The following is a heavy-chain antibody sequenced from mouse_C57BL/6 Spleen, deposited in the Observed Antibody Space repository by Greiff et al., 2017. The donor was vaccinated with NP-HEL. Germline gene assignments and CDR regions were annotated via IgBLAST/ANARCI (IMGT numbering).Heavy chain of an antibody. CDR3: ARNDYNAMDY. J-gene: IGHJ4*01. V-gene: IGHV1-69*01. CDR1: GYTFTSYW. Sequence: VQLQQPGAELVMPGASVKLSCKASGYTFTSYWMHWVKQRPGQGLEWIGEIDPSDSYTNYNQKFKGKSTLTVDKSSSTAYMQLRSLTSEDSAVYYCARNDYNAMDYWGQGTSVTVSS. CDR2: IDPSDSYT.